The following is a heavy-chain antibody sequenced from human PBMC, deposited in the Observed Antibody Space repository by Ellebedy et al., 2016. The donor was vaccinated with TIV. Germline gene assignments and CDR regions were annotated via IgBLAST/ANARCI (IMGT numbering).Heavy chain of an antibody. J-gene: IGHJ4*02. V-gene: IGHV1-18*01. CDR3: ATSATFVAGGRGDY. CDR1: GYSFSSNG. Sequence: AASVKVSCKAAGYSFSSNGISWVRQAPGQGPEWMGCIRADNGDTSYAQKFQGSVTVTTDTSTNTAYMELRSLSSDDTAIYYCATSATFVAGGRGDYWGQGTLVTVSS. D-gene: IGHD3-3*01. CDR2: IRADNGDT.